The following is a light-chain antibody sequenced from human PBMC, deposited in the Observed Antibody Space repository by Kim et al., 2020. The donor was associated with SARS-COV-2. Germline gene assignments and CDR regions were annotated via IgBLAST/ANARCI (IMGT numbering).Light chain of an antibody. J-gene: IGKJ1*01. Sequence: ASLGDRVTITCRASQGIRSDLGWYQQKPGRAPTRLIYVASTLESGVPSRFSGSGSGTEFTLTISSLQPEDFATYYCLQHHTYPRTFGQGTRVDIK. CDR1: QGIRSD. CDR2: VAS. V-gene: IGKV1-17*01. CDR3: LQHHTYPRT.